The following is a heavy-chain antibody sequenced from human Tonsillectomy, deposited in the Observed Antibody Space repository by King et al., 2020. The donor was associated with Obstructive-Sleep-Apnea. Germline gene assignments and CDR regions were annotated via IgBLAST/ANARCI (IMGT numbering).Heavy chain of an antibody. Sequence: QLQESGPGLVKPSETLSLTCTVSGDSISSYYWSWIRQPPRKGLEWIGYIYYSGSTKYNPSLKSRVTISVDTSKNQFSLKLSSVTAADTAVYYCARNTEHYYYYGMDVWGQGTTVTVSS. J-gene: IGHJ6*02. CDR2: IYYSGST. V-gene: IGHV4-59*08. D-gene: IGHD1-26*01. CDR3: ARNTEHYYYYGMDV. CDR1: GDSISSYY.